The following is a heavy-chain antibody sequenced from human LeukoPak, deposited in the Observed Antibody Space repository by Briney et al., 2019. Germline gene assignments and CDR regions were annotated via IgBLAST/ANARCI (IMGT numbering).Heavy chain of an antibody. CDR2: IFSGGST. CDR3: ARENDMGYCSGGRCYKGYNAMDV. CDR1: GFTVSSNY. D-gene: IGHD2-15*01. V-gene: IGHV3-53*01. J-gene: IGHJ6*02. Sequence: HAGGSLRLSCAASGFTVSSNYMSWVRQAPGKGLEWVSVIFSGGSTYYADSVKGRFTISRDNSKNTLYLQMNSLRAEDTAVYCCARENDMGYCSGGRCYKGYNAMDVWGQGTTVTVSS.